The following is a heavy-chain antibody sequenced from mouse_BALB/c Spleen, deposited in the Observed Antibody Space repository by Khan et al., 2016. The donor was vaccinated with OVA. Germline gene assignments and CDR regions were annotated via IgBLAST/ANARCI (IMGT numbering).Heavy chain of an antibody. CDR2: INPYNDGP. J-gene: IGHJ4*01. D-gene: IGHD3-3*01. CDR3: ARYARSPYYAMDY. Sequence: VQLQQSGPELVKPGASVKMSCKASGYTFTNYIMHWVKQKPGQGLEWIGYINPYNDGPIYNEKFRGKATLPSDKSSSTAYMAHSSLTSEVSAVYYCARYARSPYYAMDYWGRGTSVTVSS. V-gene: IGHV1S136*01. CDR1: GYTFTNYI.